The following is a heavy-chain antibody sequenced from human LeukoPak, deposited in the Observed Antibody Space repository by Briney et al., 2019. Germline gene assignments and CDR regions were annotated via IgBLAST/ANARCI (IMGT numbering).Heavy chain of an antibody. CDR2: IFYSGTT. V-gene: IGHV4-61*01. CDR1: GGSVSSGIYY. J-gene: IGHJ4*02. D-gene: IGHD6-19*01. CDR3: ARTTSAWYYFDY. Sequence: KPSETLSLTCTVSGGSVSSGIYYWSWIRQPPGKGLEWIGYIFYSGTTNYSPPLKSRVTISVDTSKNQFSLKLSSLTAADTAVYYCARTTSAWYYFDYWGQGTLVTVSS.